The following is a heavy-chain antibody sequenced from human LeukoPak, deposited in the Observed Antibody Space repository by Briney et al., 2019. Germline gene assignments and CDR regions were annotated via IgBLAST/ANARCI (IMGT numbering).Heavy chain of an antibody. CDR1: GASISSSSYY. D-gene: IGHD1-1*01. Sequence: MSSETLSLTCTVSGASISSSSYYWGWIRQPPGKGLEWIGSIYYSGSTYYNPSLKTRVTISVDTSKNQFSLKLSSVTAADTAVYYCASTRRGTTGTTTDYYYYMDVWGKGTTVTVSS. CDR3: ASTRRGTTGTTTDYYYYMDV. CDR2: IYYSGST. J-gene: IGHJ6*03. V-gene: IGHV4-39*07.